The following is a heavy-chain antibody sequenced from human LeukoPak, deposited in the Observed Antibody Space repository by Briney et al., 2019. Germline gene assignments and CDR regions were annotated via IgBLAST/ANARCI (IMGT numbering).Heavy chain of an antibody. V-gene: IGHV1-2*02. CDR3: ASTIFGVVTTYYMDV. CDR2: INPNSGGT. J-gene: IGHJ6*03. D-gene: IGHD3-3*01. CDR1: GYTFTGYY. Sequence: ASVKVSCKASGYTFTGYYMHWVRQAPGQGLEWMGWINPNSGGTNYAQKFQGRVTMTRDTSISTAYMELSRLRSDDTAVYYCASTIFGVVTTYYMDVWGKGTTVTVSS.